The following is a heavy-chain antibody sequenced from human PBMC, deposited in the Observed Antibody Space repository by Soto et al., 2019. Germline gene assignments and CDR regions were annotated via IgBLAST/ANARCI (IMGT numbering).Heavy chain of an antibody. CDR2: IYWDDDK. CDR3: AHIPNYYHYYWFDP. D-gene: IGHD3-16*01. J-gene: IGHJ5*02. V-gene: IGHV2-5*02. CDR1: GFSLTTRGVG. Sequence: QITLKESGPTLVKPTQTLTLTCTFSGFSLTTRGVGVGWIRQPPGKALECLALIYWDDDKRYSPSLQSRLSTTKDTAKYHVVLTMTNVDPVDTATYDCAHIPNYYHYYWFDPCGQGTLFSVCS.